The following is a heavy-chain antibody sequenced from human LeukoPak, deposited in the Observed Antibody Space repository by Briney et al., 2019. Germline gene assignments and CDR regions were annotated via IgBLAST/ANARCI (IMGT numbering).Heavy chain of an antibody. Sequence: ALVKVSCKASGGTFSNYAINWVRQAPGQGLEWMGGITPIFGTANYAQRFQGRVTITADESTSTAYMELSSLRSEDTAVYYCARWAGYCSITNCYTAFDYWGQGTLVTVSS. J-gene: IGHJ4*02. D-gene: IGHD2-2*02. CDR3: ARWAGYCSITNCYTAFDY. CDR1: GGTFSNYA. V-gene: IGHV1-69*13. CDR2: ITPIFGTA.